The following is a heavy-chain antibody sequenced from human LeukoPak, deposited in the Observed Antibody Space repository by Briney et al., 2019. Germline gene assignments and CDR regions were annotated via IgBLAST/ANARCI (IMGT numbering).Heavy chain of an antibody. Sequence: SETLSLTCAPYGGSFSNYYWSWIRQPPGKGLEWIGEINHSGTTNYNPSLKSRVTISVDTSKNQFSLKLSSVTAADTAVYYCASRFDPWGQGTLVTVSS. CDR3: ASRFDP. CDR1: GGSFSNYY. CDR2: INHSGTT. V-gene: IGHV4-34*01. J-gene: IGHJ5*02.